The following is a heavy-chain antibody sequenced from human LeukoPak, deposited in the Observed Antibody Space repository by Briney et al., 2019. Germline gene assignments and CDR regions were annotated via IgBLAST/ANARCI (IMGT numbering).Heavy chain of an antibody. CDR3: AKDKLRDYDSSGSFDY. Sequence: PGGSLRLSCAASRFTFRSYGMHWVRQAPGKGLEWVAVIWYDGSNKYYADSVKGRFTISRDNSKNTLYLQMNSLRAEDTAVYYCAKDKLRDYDSSGSFDYWGQGTLVTVSS. J-gene: IGHJ4*02. CDR1: RFTFRSYG. CDR2: IWYDGSNK. D-gene: IGHD3-22*01. V-gene: IGHV3-33*06.